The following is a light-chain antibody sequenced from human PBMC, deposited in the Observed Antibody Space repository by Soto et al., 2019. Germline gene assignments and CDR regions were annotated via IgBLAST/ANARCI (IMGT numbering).Light chain of an antibody. CDR3: QQYSTYPLT. Sequence: DIQMTQSPSTLSASIGDRVTITCRASQSITTFLAWYQQKPGKAPQILIYDASKLEPGVPSRLSGGGSGTEFTLTISSLQPDEFATYYCQQYSTYPLTFGGGTKVDIK. CDR1: QSITTF. J-gene: IGKJ4*01. V-gene: IGKV1-5*01. CDR2: DAS.